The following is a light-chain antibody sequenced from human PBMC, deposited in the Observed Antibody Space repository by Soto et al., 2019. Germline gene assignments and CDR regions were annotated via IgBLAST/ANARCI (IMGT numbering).Light chain of an antibody. V-gene: IGLV2-8*01. CDR1: SSDIGGYNY. J-gene: IGLJ2*01. Sequence: QSVLTQPPSASGSPGQSVTISCTGTSSDIGGYNYVSWYQQHPGKAPKLVFYAVSARPSGVPDRFSGSKSGNTASLTVSGLQAEDEADYYSSSYAGSDNVVFGGGTKLTVL. CDR3: SSYAGSDNVV. CDR2: AVS.